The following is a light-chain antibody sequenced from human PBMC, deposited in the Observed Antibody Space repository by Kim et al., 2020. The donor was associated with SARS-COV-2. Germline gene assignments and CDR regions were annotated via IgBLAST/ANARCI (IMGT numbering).Light chain of an antibody. J-gene: IGLJ3*02. CDR3: SSYTSSSTWV. CDR1: SSDVGGYNY. V-gene: IGLV2-14*01. Sequence: QSALTQPASVSGSPGQSITITCTGTSSDVGGYNYVSWYQQHPGKAPNLMIYDVSKRPSGVSNRFSGSKSGNTASLTISGLQDEDEADYYCSSYTSSSTWVFGGGTQLTVL. CDR2: DVS.